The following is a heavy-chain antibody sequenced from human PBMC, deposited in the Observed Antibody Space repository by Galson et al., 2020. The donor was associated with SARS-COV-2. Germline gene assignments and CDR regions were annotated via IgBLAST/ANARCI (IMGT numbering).Heavy chain of an antibody. J-gene: IGHJ4*02. CDR3: ATGSGWYYDS. V-gene: IGHV3-74*01. D-gene: IGHD6-19*01. CDR1: GLSFSNYW. CDR2: IKSDAATT. Sequence: GGSLRLSCAASGLSFSNYWMHWVRQAPGKGLVWVSLIKSDAATTIYADSVKGRFTISRDNAKHTLYLQMNSLRADDTAVYYCATGSGWYYDSWGQGTLGTVSS.